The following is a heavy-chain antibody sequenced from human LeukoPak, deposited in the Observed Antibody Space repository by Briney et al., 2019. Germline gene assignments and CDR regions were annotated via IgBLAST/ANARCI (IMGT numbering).Heavy chain of an antibody. J-gene: IGHJ5*02. D-gene: IGHD2-21*02. CDR1: GGTFSSYA. CDR3: TRETVLAYCGGDCHAANWFDP. Sequence: ASVKVSCKASGGTFSSYAISWVRQAPGQGLECMGGIIPIFGTANYAQKFQGRVTITTDESTSTAYMELSSLRSEDTAVYYCTRETVLAYCGGDCHAANWFDPWGQGTLVTVSS. V-gene: IGHV1-69*05. CDR2: IIPIFGTA.